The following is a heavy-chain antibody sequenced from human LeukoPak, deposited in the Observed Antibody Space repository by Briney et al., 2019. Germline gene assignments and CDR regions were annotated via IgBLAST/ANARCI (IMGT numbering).Heavy chain of an antibody. CDR3: ARAGLGPAAAFDY. J-gene: IGHJ4*02. D-gene: IGHD2-2*01. CDR2: IYYSGST. CDR1: GGSISSYY. Sequence: SETLSLTCTVSGGSISSYYWSWIRQPPGKGLEWIGYIYYSGSTNYNPSLKSRATISVDTSKNQFSLKLSSVTAADTAVYYCARAGLGPAAAFDYWGQGTLDTVSS. V-gene: IGHV4-59*01.